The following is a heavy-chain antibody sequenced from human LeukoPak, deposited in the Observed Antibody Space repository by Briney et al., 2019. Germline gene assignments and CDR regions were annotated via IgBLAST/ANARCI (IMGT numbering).Heavy chain of an antibody. D-gene: IGHD3-10*01. V-gene: IGHV1-69*13. CDR1: GGTFSSFA. J-gene: IGHJ4*02. Sequence: GASVKVSCKASGGTFSSFAISWVRQARSQGLEWMGGIIPIFTTANHAQKFQGRVTITADESTITAYMELSNLRAEDTAVYYCPRVGGSGSYTSHYFDYWGQGTLVTVSS. CDR3: PRVGGSGSYTSHYFDY. CDR2: IIPIFTTA.